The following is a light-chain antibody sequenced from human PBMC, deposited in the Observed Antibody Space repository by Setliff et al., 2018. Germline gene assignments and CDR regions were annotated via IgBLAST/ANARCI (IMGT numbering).Light chain of an antibody. V-gene: IGLV2-14*03. CDR2: DVS. CDR3: SSYISSTTLVL. Sequence: QSALAQPASVSGSPGQSITISCTGTSSDVGGYTSVSWYQQHPDKAPKLMIYDVSYRPSGVSNRFSGSKSGNTASLTISGLQPEDEADYYCSSYISSTTLVLFGGGTKVTV. CDR1: SSDVGGYTS. J-gene: IGLJ2*01.